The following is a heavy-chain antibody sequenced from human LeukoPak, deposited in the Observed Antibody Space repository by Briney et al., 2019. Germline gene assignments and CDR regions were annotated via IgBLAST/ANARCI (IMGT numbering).Heavy chain of an antibody. CDR3: ALVKNYFDY. V-gene: IGHV1-69*13. D-gene: IGHD1-26*01. Sequence: SVKVSCKASGYTFTSYYMHWVRQAPGQGLEWMGGIIPIFGTANYAQKFQGRVTITADESTSTAYMELSSLRSEDTAVYYCALVKNYFDYWGQGTLVTVSS. J-gene: IGHJ4*02. CDR2: IIPIFGTA. CDR1: GYTFTSYY.